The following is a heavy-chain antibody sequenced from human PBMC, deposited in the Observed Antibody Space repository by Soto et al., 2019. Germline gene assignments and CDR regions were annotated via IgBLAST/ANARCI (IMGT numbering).Heavy chain of an antibody. V-gene: IGHV4-30-2*01. CDR1: GGSISSGGYS. CDR3: ARDSGNYYGMDV. CDR2: IYHSGST. J-gene: IGHJ6*02. Sequence: SETLSLTCAVSGGSISSGGYSWSWIRQPPGKGLEWIGYIYHSGSTYYNPSLKSRVTISVDRSKNQFSLKLSSVTAADTAVYYCARDSGNYYGMDVWGQGTTVTVSS. D-gene: IGHD6-25*01.